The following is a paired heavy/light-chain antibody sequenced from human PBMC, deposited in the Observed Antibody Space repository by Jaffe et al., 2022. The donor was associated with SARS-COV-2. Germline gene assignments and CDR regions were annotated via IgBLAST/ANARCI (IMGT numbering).Light chain of an antibody. J-gene: IGLJ3*02. V-gene: IGLV1-40*01. CDR3: QSYDRSLSAWV. Sequence: QSVLTQPPSMSGAPGQRVTVSCTGSSSNIGANYAVHWYQQLPGTAPKLLIWHNTNRPSGVPDRFSGSKSGTSASLAISGLQAEDEADYYCQSYDRSLSAWVFGGGTKLTVL. CDR2: HNT. CDR1: SSNIGANYA.
Heavy chain of an antibody. D-gene: IGHD2-2*01. CDR1: GFSLSSYW. Sequence: EVQLVESGGDLVQPGGSLRLSCAASGFSLSSYWMSWVRQAPGKGLEWVANVKQDGREKKYVDSVRGRFTISRDNAKNSLHLQMNSLRAEDTALYYCARDNWDQQNTDGFDIWGRGTMVTVSS. J-gene: IGHJ3*02. CDR3: ARDNWDQQNTDGFDI. CDR2: VKQDGREK. V-gene: IGHV3-7*01.